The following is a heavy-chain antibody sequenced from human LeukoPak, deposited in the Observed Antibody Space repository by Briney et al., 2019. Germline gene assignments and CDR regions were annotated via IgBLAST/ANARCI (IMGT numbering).Heavy chain of an antibody. V-gene: IGHV1-8*01. J-gene: IGHJ6*02. CDR3: ARVRTRAAYYGMDV. CDR2: MNPNSGNT. Sequence: GASVKVSCKASGYTFTSYDINWVRQATGQGLEWMGWMNPNSGNTGYARKFQGRVTMTRNTSISTAYMELSSLRSEDTAVYYCARVRTRAAYYGMDVWGQGTTVTVSS. CDR1: GYTFTSYD. D-gene: IGHD6-25*01.